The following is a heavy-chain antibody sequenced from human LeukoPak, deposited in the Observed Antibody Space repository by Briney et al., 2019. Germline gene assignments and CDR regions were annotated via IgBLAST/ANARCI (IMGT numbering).Heavy chain of an antibody. CDR2: IYTSGST. CDR1: DGSISSGSYY. D-gene: IGHD6-19*01. Sequence: SQTLSLTCTVSDGSISSGSYYWSWIRQPAGKGLEWIGRIYTSGSTNYNPSLKSRVTISVDTSKNQFSLKLSSVTAADTAVYYCARESAGYSSGWTPGYWGQGTLVTVSS. CDR3: ARESAGYSSGWTPGY. J-gene: IGHJ4*02. V-gene: IGHV4-61*02.